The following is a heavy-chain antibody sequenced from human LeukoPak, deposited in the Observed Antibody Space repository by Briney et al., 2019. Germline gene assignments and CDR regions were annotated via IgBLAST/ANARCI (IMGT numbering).Heavy chain of an antibody. CDR2: IKSKIDGETT. J-gene: IGHJ4*02. Sequence: AGGSLRLSCAASGFSFSNHWMSWVRQAPGKGLEWVGHIKSKIDGETTGYAAPVKGRFTISRDDSKNMLYLQMNSLKTEDTAVYYCTTELGLSFGVRYFDHWGQGTSATVSS. D-gene: IGHD3-10*01. CDR3: TTELGLSFGVRYFDH. V-gene: IGHV3-15*01. CDR1: GFSFSNHW.